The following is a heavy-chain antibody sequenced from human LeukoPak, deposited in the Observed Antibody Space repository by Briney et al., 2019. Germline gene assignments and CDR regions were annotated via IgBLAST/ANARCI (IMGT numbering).Heavy chain of an antibody. CDR1: GDTFTSYG. CDR2: ISAYNGNT. Sequence: ASVKVSCKASGDTFTSYGIGWVRQAPGQGLEWMGWISAYNGNTNYAQKLQGRVTMTTDTSTSTAYMDLMRLRSDDTAVYYCARDRGTSWHELDYWGQGTLVTVSS. CDR3: ARDRGTSWHELDY. J-gene: IGHJ4*02. D-gene: IGHD6-13*01. V-gene: IGHV1-18*01.